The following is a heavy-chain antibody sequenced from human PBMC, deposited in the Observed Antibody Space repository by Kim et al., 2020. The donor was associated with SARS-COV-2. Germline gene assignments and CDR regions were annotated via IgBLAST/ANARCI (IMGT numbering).Heavy chain of an antibody. Sequence: QKFQGRVTMARNTAISKAYMELSSLRSEDTAVYYCARGPHYGSGSSYFDYWGQGTLVTVSS. CDR3: ARGPHYGSGSSYFDY. D-gene: IGHD3-10*01. V-gene: IGHV1-8*01. J-gene: IGHJ4*02.